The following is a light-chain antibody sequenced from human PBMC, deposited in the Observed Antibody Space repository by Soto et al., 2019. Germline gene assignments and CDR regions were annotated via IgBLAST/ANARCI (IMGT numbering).Light chain of an antibody. CDR2: DVI. V-gene: IGLV2-11*01. CDR3: CSYAGSYTHV. CDR1: SSDVGRYNF. J-gene: IGLJ1*01. Sequence: QSVLTQPRSVSGSPGQSVTIPCTGTSSDVGRYNFVSWYQQHPDKAPKLMIYDVIKRPSGVPDRFSGSKSGNTASLTIYGLQAEDEADYHCCSYAGSYTHVFGTGTKLTVL.